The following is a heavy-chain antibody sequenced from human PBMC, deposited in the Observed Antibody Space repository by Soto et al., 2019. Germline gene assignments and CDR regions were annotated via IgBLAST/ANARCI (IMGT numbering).Heavy chain of an antibody. J-gene: IGHJ4*02. CDR2: IKSKTDGGTT. D-gene: IGHD6-13*01. Sequence: EVQLVESGGGLVKPGGSLRLSCAASGFTFSNAWMSWVRQAPGKGLEWVGRIKSKTDGGTTDYAAPVKGRFTISRDDSKNTLYLQMNSLKTEDTAVYYCTTTIHRGSWYSVDYWGQGTLVTVSS. CDR1: GFTFSNAW. V-gene: IGHV3-15*01. CDR3: TTTIHRGSWYSVDY.